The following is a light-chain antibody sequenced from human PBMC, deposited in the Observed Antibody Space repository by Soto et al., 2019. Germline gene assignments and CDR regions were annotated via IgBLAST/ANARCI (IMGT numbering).Light chain of an antibody. CDR3: QLYNSNSRT. Sequence: GDRVPITCRASQNVNSWVAWYQQKPGKAPKFLIYDASNLESGVPSRFSGRGSGTEFTLTISSLQPDDFASYYCQLYNSNSRTFGQGTRV. CDR1: QNVNSW. CDR2: DAS. J-gene: IGKJ1*01. V-gene: IGKV1-5*01.